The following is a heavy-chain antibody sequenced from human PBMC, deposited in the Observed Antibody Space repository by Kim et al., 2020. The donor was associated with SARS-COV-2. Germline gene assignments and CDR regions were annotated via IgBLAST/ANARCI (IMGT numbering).Heavy chain of an antibody. CDR2: MYYFGDT. CDR3: ARHSPLSGYFDP. J-gene: IGHJ5*02. CDR1: GDSVSSGSHY. Sequence: SETLSLTCSVSGDSVSSGSHYWGWIRQPPGKGLEWIGSMYYFGDTNYNPSLESRVTISVDTSKNQLSLRLNSGTAADTALYYCARHSPLSGYFDPWGQGTPVTVPS. V-gene: IGHV4-39*01. D-gene: IGHD3-22*01.